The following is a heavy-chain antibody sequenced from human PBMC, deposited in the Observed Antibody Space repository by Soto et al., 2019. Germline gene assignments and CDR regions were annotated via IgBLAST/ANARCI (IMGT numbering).Heavy chain of an antibody. CDR2: IYWNDDK. CDR3: AHRRDYGDYEPFDY. V-gene: IGHV2-5*01. CDR1: GFSLSTSGVG. D-gene: IGHD4-17*01. J-gene: IGHJ4*02. Sequence: GSGPTLVNPTQNLTLTCTFSGFSLSTSGVGVGWIRQPPGKALEWLALIYWNDDKRYSPSLKSRLTITKDTSKNQVVLTMTNMDPVDTATYYCAHRRDYGDYEPFDYWGQGTLVTVSS.